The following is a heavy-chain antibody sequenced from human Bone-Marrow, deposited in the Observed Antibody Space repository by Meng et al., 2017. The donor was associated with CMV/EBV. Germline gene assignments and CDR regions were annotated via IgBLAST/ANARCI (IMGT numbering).Heavy chain of an antibody. V-gene: IGHV4-30-4*08. CDR3: AGSDFWSGLPYK. Sequence: SETLSLTCTVSGGSISSGDYYWSWIRQPPGKGLEWIGYIYYSGSTYYNPSLKSRVTISVDTSKNQFSLKLSSVTAADTAVYYCAGSDFWSGLPYKWGQGTLVTVSS. D-gene: IGHD3-3*01. CDR1: GGSISSGDYY. J-gene: IGHJ4*02. CDR2: IYYSGST.